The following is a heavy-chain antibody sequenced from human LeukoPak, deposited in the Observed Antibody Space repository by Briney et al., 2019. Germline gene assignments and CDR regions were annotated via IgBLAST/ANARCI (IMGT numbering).Heavy chain of an antibody. CDR2: ISGSGRST. CDR1: GFTFSSYA. CDR3: AKSYGDYLGYFDS. Sequence: QPGGSLRLSCAASGFTFSSYAMSWVRQAPGKGLEWVSAISGSGRSTDYADSVKGRFTISRDNSKNTLYLQMNSLRAEDTAVYYCAKSYGDYLGYFDSWGQGTLVTVSS. J-gene: IGHJ4*02. V-gene: IGHV3-23*01. D-gene: IGHD4-17*01.